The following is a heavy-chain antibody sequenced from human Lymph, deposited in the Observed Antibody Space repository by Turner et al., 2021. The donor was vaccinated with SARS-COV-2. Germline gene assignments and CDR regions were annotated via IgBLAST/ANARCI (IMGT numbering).Heavy chain of an antibody. CDR1: GGTFSSYV. Sequence: QVQLAQSGAEVKKPGSSVKVSCKASGGTFSSYVISWVRQAPGQGLEWKGGIIPILGIANYAQKFQGRVTITADKSTSTAYMELSSLRSEDTAVYHCARRHSGNYDAFDIWGQGTMVTVSS. J-gene: IGHJ3*02. V-gene: IGHV1-69*10. D-gene: IGHD1-26*01. CDR3: ARRHSGNYDAFDI. CDR2: IIPILGIA.